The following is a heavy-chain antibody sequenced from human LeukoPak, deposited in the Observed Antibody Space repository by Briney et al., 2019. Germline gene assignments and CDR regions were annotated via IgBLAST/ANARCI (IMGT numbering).Heavy chain of an antibody. V-gene: IGHV3-74*01. CDR1: GFTFSSYW. D-gene: IGHD4-11*01. Sequence: GGSLRLSCAASGFTFSSYWMYWVRQVPGKGLVWVSRINSGGVNTGYADSVKGRFTISRDNSKNTLYLQMNSLRAEDTAVYFCAKERATTTSFDYWGQGTLVTVSS. J-gene: IGHJ4*02. CDR3: AKERATTTSFDY. CDR2: INSGGVNT.